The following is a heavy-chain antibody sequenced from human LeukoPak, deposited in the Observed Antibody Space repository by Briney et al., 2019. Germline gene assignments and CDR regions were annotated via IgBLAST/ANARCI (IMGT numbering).Heavy chain of an antibody. D-gene: IGHD3-22*01. CDR2: IKQDGSEK. CDR3: ARDTMIGTLLRYYGMDV. CDR1: GFTFSSYW. Sequence: GGSLRLSCAASGFTFSSYWMSWVRQAPGKGLEWVANIKQDGSEKYYVDSVKGRFTISRDNAKNSLYLQMNSLRAEDTAVYYCARDTMIGTLLRYYGMDVWGQGTTVTVSS. J-gene: IGHJ6*02. V-gene: IGHV3-7*01.